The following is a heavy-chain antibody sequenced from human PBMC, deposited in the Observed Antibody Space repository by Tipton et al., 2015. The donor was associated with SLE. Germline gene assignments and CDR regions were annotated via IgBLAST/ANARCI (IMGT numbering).Heavy chain of an antibody. CDR1: GGSFSGYY. CDR2: INHSGST. V-gene: IGHV4-34*01. CDR3: ARKGNCSGGSCFDY. D-gene: IGHD2-15*01. J-gene: IGHJ4*02. Sequence: TLSLTCAVYGGSFSGYYWSWIRQPPGKGLEWIGEINHSGSTNYNPSLKSRVTMSVDTSKNQFSLKLSSVTAADTAVYYCARKGNCSGGSCFDYWGQGTLVTVSS.